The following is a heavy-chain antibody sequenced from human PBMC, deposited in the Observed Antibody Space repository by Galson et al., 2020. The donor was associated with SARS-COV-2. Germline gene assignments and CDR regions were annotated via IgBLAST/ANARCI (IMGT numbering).Heavy chain of an antibody. CDR3: ARGDYYGSGSYYYGMDV. CDR2: ISYDGSNK. Sequence: GSLKLSCAASGFTFSSYAMHWVRQAPGKGLEWVAVISYDGSNKYYADSVKGRLTISRDNSKSTLYLQMNSLRAEDTAVYYCARGDYYGSGSYYYGMDVWGQGTTVTVSS. CDR1: GFTFSSYA. V-gene: IGHV3-30-3*01. J-gene: IGHJ6*02. D-gene: IGHD3-10*01.